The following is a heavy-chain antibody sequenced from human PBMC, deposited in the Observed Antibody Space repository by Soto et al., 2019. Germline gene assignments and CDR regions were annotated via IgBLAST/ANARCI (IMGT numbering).Heavy chain of an antibody. J-gene: IGHJ6*02. V-gene: IGHV1-2*04. D-gene: IGHD3-16*01. CDR1: GYTFTSYD. Sequence: SSVKASCKDPGYTFTSYDINWVRPATGRELDWMGWMNPNSGGTNYAQKFQGWVTMTRDTSISTAYMELSRLRSDDTAVYYCARGALGDGGSLDHRYRQDVSGQRSTDTGS. CDR2: MNPNSGGT. CDR3: ARGALGDGGSLDHRYRQDV.